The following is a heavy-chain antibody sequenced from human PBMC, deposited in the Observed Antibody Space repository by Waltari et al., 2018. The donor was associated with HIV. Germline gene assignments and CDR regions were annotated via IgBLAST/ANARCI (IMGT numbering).Heavy chain of an antibody. CDR2: INPKSGGT. Sequence: QVQLVQSGAEVKSLGASVKVSCQASGYSFSAYYFHWVRQALGQGLEWMGWINPKSGGTKYAEKLQGRVTMTRDTSITTVYMELNRLMSDDTAVYYCARDMNYYGSGRGWFDPWGQGTLVTVSS. CDR1: GYSFSAYY. J-gene: IGHJ5*02. CDR3: ARDMNYYGSGRGWFDP. D-gene: IGHD3-10*01. V-gene: IGHV1-2*02.